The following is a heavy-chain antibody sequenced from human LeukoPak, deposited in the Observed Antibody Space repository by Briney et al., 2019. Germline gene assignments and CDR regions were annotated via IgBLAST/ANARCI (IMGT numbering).Heavy chain of an antibody. V-gene: IGHV3-23*01. J-gene: IGHJ6*03. CDR3: AKGRVVVVPAAIRSGGYMDV. CDR1: GFTFSSYA. D-gene: IGHD2-2*02. CDR2: ISGSGGST. Sequence: QPGGSLRLSCAASGFTFSSYAMSWVRRAPGKGLEWVSAISGSGGSTYYADSVKGRFTISRDNSKNTLYLQMNSLRAEDTAVYYCAKGRVVVVPAAIRSGGYMDVWGKGTTVTVSS.